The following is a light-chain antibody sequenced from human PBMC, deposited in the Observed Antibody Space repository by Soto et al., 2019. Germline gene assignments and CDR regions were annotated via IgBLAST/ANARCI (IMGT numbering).Light chain of an antibody. CDR1: SSNIGNNA. J-gene: IGLJ3*02. CDR3: AAWDDSLNALL. V-gene: IGLV1-36*01. Sequence: QSVLTQPPSVSEAPRQRVTISCSGSSSNIGNNAVNWYQQLQGKAPKLLIYYDDLLPSGGSDRFSGSKSGTSASLAISGRQCEDEAAYYCAAWDDSLNALLFGGGTKLTVL. CDR2: YDD.